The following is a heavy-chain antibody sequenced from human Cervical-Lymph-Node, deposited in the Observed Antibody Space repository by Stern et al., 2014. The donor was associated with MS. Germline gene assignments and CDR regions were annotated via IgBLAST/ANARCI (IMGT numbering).Heavy chain of an antibody. D-gene: IGHD6-13*01. CDR1: GGTFSKFP. CDR2: IFPVFGTP. V-gene: IGHV1-69*01. CDR3: ALSSETSDRWYSLGYDL. Sequence: QVQLGQSGADVTKPGSSVKVSCKASGGTFSKFPSSWVRQAPGQGLEWMGGIFPVFGTPTYAQEFRGRVTITADVSTSTVYMELSSLRSDDTAVYYCALSSETSDRWYSLGYDLWGQGTLVTVSS. J-gene: IGHJ5*02.